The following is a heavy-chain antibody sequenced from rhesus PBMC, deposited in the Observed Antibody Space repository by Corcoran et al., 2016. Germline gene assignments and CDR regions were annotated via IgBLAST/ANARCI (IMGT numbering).Heavy chain of an antibody. D-gene: IGHD2-21*01. CDR2: VDPEDGEA. V-gene: IGHV1-111*02. Sequence: EVQLVQSGAEVKKPGASVKISCKASGYTFTDYYLHWVRQAPGKGLEWMGRVDPEDGEAIPSQKFQDRVTITADTSTDTAYMELSSLRSEDTAVYYCATSYCTGSGCYDDGGFDYWGQGVLVTVSS. CDR3: ATSYCTGSGCYDDGGFDY. CDR1: GYTFTDYY. J-gene: IGHJ4*01.